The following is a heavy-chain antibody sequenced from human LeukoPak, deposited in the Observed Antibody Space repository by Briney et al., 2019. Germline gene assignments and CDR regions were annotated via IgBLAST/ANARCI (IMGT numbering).Heavy chain of an antibody. D-gene: IGHD3-10*01. V-gene: IGHV3-23*01. J-gene: IGHJ2*01. CDR1: GFTFMNYV. CDR2: IRLGGGLT. CDR3: ARKITMVRGPLIKGYFGL. Sequence: GGSLRLSCSGSGFTFMNYVMAWVRQAPGKGLEWVSSIRLGGGLTHSADPVKGRFIISRDMNTLFLQMNNLRPEDTAMYYCARKITMVRGPLIKGYFGLWGRGTLVSVSS.